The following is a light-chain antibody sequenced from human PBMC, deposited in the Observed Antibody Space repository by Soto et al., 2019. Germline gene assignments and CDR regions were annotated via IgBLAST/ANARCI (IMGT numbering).Light chain of an antibody. V-gene: IGKV1-39*01. CDR3: QQGYSNPWT. J-gene: IGKJ1*01. Sequence: DIQMTQSPSSLSASVGDRVTITCRASQSVNTYLHWYQQKAGQAPKLLIYAASNLQSGVPSRFSGRGSGTDLPLTVESLQPEDFATYYCQQGYSNPWTFGQGTKVEVK. CDR2: AAS. CDR1: QSVNTY.